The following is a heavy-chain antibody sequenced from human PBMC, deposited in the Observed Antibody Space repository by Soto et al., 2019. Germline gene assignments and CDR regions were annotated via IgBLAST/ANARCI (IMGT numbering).Heavy chain of an antibody. V-gene: IGHV1-3*01. J-gene: IGHJ5*02. CDR3: VRRHVSAIGIDWSDP. CDR2: INAANGDT. Sequence: ASVQFPSQAFCYTFTSYGIHWVRQAPGQRLEWMGWINAANGDTKYSPKFQGRVTITRDTPASTAYMELSSLRSEDTAVYYCVRRHVSAIGIDWSDPWGQGTLVTVSS. D-gene: IGHD6-13*01. CDR1: CYTFTSYG.